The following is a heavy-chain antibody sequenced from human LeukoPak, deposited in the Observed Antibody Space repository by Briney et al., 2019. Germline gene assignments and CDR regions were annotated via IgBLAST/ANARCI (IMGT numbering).Heavy chain of an antibody. D-gene: IGHD4-23*01. CDR1: GYTFTSYD. J-gene: IGHJ4*02. CDR2: MNPNGGNT. Sequence: ASVKVSCKASGYTFTSYDINWVRQATGQGLEWMGWMNPNGGNTGYAQKFQGRVTMTRNTSISTAYMELSSLRSEDTAVYYCARGDKGGNSADYWGQGTLVTVSS. V-gene: IGHV1-8*01. CDR3: ARGDKGGNSADY.